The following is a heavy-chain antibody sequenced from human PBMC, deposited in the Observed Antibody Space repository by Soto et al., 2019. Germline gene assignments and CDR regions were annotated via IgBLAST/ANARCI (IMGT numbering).Heavy chain of an antibody. Sequence: EVQLLESGGDFVQPGGSLRLSCAASGFSFSNYAMLWVRQAPGKGLESISAISAAGVSTYYADAVQGRFTISRDNYNHTLYLQMNSLRGEATAIYYCGKRLTNGDEGQWGRGTLVTVSS. CDR2: ISAAGVST. D-gene: IGHD2-21*02. V-gene: IGHV3-23*01. CDR3: GKRLTNGDEGQ. CDR1: GFSFSNYA. J-gene: IGHJ4*02.